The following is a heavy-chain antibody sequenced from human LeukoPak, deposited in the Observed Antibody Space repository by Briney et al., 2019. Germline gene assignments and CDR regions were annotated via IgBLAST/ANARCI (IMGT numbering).Heavy chain of an antibody. J-gene: IGHJ4*02. CDR1: GFTFNIYG. V-gene: IGHV3-30*18. CDR3: AKDRDYYGSGSDY. D-gene: IGHD3-10*01. CDR2: ISYDEMYQ. Sequence: PGGSLRLSCAASGFTFNIYGMHCVRQAPGKGLKWVAGISYDEMYQYYADSVKGRFTISRDNSKNTLFLQMNSLRAEDTAIYYCAKDRDYYGSGSDYWGQGTLVTVSS.